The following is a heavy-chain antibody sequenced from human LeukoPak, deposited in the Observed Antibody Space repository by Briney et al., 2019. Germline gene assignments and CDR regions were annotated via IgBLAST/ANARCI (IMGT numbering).Heavy chain of an antibody. CDR2: ISGSGGST. CDR3: AKGPRARGLRFDY. Sequence: PGGSLRLSCAASGFAFSSYAMSWVRQAPGKGLEWVSAISGSGGSTYYADSVKGRFTISRDNSKNTLYLQMNSLRAEDTAVYYCAKGPRARGLRFDYWGQGTLVTVSS. D-gene: IGHD5-12*01. J-gene: IGHJ4*02. V-gene: IGHV3-23*01. CDR1: GFAFSSYA.